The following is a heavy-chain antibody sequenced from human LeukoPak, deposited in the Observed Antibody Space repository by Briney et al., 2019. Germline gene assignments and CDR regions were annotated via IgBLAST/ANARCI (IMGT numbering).Heavy chain of an antibody. J-gene: IGHJ5*02. CDR3: AREVSRYCSGGSCYHLNWFDP. CDR1: GYTFTSYA. D-gene: IGHD2-15*01. CDR2: INTNTGNP. Sequence: ASVKVSCKASGYTFTSYAMNWVRQAPGQGLEWMGWINTNTGNPTYAQGFTGRFVFSLDTSVSTAYLQISSLKAEDTAVYYYAREVSRYCSGGSCYHLNWFDPWGQGTLVTVSS. V-gene: IGHV7-4-1*02.